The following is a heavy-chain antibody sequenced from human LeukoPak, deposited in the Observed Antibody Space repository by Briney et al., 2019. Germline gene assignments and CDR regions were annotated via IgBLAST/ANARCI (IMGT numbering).Heavy chain of an antibody. V-gene: IGHV3-23*01. J-gene: IGHJ4*02. CDR1: GFTFSIYG. D-gene: IGHD5-24*01. CDR2: IGGSGDRT. Sequence: GGSLRLSCAASGFTFSIYGMNWVRQSPGKGLEWVSGIGGSGDRTYYADSVKGRFSISRDNSKNTLYLQINSLRVEDTAVYYCAKDMRMASFEHWGRGTLVTVSS. CDR3: AKDMRMASFEH.